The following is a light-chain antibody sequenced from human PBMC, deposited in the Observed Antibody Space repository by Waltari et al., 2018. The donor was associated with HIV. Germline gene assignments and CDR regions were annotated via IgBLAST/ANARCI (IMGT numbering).Light chain of an antibody. J-gene: IGLJ1*01. V-gene: IGLV2-14*01. CDR2: DVS. CDR1: SSDVGDYNS. Sequence: QSALTQPASVSGSPGQSITISCTGTSSDVGDYNSVSWYQQHPGKAPKLIIDDVSNRPSGVSNRFSGSKSGNTASLTISGLQTEDEADYYCSSYTSSSTRVFGTGTKVTVL. CDR3: SSYTSSSTRV.